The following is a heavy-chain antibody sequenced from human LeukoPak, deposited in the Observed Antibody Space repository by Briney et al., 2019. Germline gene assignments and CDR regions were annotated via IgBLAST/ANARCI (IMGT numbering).Heavy chain of an antibody. D-gene: IGHD2-8*02. CDR3: AHLRTGTSDVFDI. CDR1: GDTVSSKRAA. V-gene: IGHV6-1*01. J-gene: IGHJ3*02. CDR2: TFYRSKWIN. Sequence: SQTLSLTCAISGDTVSSKRAAWNWIRQSPLRGLEWLGRTFYRSKWINDYAVSVKGRITIKPDTSKNQFSLQLNSVTPEDTAVYYCAHLRTGTSDVFDIWGQGTTVTVSS.